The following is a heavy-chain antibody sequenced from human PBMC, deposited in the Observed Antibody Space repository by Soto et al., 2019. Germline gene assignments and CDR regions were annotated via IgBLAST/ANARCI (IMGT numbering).Heavy chain of an antibody. V-gene: IGHV4-61*03. Sequence: PPEKLSHTYTVSGGSVRRDYFYWNWIRQSPVKVLEWIGYVSYSGTTKYNPSLKIRVNISPGAARDPFPLKLSSVTAADTAVYYCARMKALSDDFDIWGQGTKVS. CDR1: GGSVRRDYFY. CDR3: ARMKALSDDFDI. J-gene: IGHJ3*02. CDR2: VSYSGTT.